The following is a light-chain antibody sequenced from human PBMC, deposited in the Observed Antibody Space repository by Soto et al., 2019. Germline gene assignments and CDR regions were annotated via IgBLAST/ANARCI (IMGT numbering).Light chain of an antibody. V-gene: IGKV1-39*01. CDR2: AAS. J-gene: IGKJ3*01. CDR3: QQSYSTPFT. Sequence: DIQMTQSPSSLSASVGDRVTITCRASQSISSYLNWYQQKPGKAPKLLIYAASSLQSGVPSRFSGSGSGTDFTLPISSLQPEDFETYYCQQSYSTPFTFGPGTKWDI. CDR1: QSISSY.